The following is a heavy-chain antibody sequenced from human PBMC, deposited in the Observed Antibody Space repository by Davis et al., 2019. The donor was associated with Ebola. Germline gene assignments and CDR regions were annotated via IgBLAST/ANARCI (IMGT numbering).Heavy chain of an antibody. CDR3: AKDSPERRTPDAFDI. V-gene: IGHV3-23*01. Sequence: GESLKISCAASGFTFSSYAMSWVRQAPGKGLEWVSAISGSGGSTYYADSVKGRFTISRDNSKNTLYLQMNSLRAEDTAVYYCAKDSPERRTPDAFDIWGQGTMVTVSS. J-gene: IGHJ3*02. CDR1: GFTFSSYA. D-gene: IGHD1-1*01. CDR2: ISGSGGST.